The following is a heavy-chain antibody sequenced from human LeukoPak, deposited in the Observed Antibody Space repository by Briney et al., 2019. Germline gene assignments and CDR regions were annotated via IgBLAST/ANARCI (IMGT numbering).Heavy chain of an antibody. D-gene: IGHD5-12*01. CDR2: MNPNSGNT. Sequence: ASVKVSCKASGYTFTNYDISWVRQATGQGLEWMGWMNPNSGNTGYAGKFQGRVTMTRDTSINTAYMELRSLRSEDTAVYYCARNSGLADCWGQGTLVTVSP. J-gene: IGHJ4*02. V-gene: IGHV1-8*01. CDR1: GYTFTNYD. CDR3: ARNSGLADC.